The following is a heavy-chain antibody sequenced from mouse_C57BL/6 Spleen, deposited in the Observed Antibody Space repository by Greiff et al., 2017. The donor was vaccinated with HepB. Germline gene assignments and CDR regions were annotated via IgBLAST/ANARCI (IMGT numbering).Heavy chain of an antibody. D-gene: IGHD1-1*01. CDR1: GYTFTSYW. J-gene: IGHJ2*01. CDR2: IHPNSGST. Sequence: VQLQQPGAELVKSGASVKLSCKASGYTFTSYWMHWVKQRPGQGLEWIGMIHPNSGSTNYNEKFKSKATLTVDKSSSTAYMQLSSLTSEDSAVYYCAKISNYYGSSSYYFDYWGQGTTLTVSS. V-gene: IGHV1-64*01. CDR3: AKISNYYGSSSYYFDY.